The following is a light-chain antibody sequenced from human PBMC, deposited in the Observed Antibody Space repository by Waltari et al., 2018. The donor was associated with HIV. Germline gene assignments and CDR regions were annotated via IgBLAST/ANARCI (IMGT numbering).Light chain of an antibody. V-gene: IGKV1-12*02. CDR1: KDVNNW. Sequence: DIQMTQSASAVSASVGDRVTIPCRAGKDVNNWLAWYLQKPGQGPELLISSASGLQSGVPSRFSSSGSGPDFTLIISNLQPEDFATYYCLQADSFPFTFGPGT. CDR2: SAS. J-gene: IGKJ3*01. CDR3: LQADSFPFT.